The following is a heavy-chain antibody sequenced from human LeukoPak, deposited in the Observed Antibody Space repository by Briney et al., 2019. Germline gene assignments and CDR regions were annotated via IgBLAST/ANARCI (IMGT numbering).Heavy chain of an antibody. CDR1: GYTFTGYY. J-gene: IGHJ4*02. V-gene: IGHV1-69*13. CDR2: IIPIFGSA. Sequence: SVKVSCKASGYTFTGYYMHWVRQAPGQGLEWMGGIIPIFGSANYAQKFQGRVTITADESTSTAYMELSSLRSEDTAVYYCATATMVRDVHFDYWGQGTLVTVSS. CDR3: ATATMVRDVHFDY. D-gene: IGHD3-10*01.